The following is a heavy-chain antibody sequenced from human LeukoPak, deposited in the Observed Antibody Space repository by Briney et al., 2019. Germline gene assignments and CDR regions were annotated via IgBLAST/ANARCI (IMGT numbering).Heavy chain of an antibody. CDR3: ARDYCSSTSCLFDY. J-gene: IGHJ4*02. V-gene: IGHV1-2*06. D-gene: IGHD2-2*01. Sequence: RASVKVSCKTSGYTFTNHYMHWVRQAPGQGLEWMGRINPNSGDTNYAQKFQGRVTMTRDTSISTAYMELSRLRSDDTAVYYCARDYCSSTSCLFDYWGQGTLVTVSS. CDR2: INPNSGDT. CDR1: GYTFTNHY.